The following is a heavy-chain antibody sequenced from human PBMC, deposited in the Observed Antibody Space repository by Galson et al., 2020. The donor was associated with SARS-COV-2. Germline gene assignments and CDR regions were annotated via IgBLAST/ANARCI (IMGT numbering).Heavy chain of an antibody. V-gene: IGHV1-18*01. Sequence: ASVKVSCKASGYIFSSYGVSWARHATGQGLEWMGWISAQTGNTNYAQNLQGRVTFTTDKSTSTAYMELRSLRSDDTAVYYCARDRLGYCTGGVGYRSDYWGQGTLVTVSS. J-gene: IGHJ4*02. CDR1: GYIFSSYG. CDR2: ISAQTGNT. D-gene: IGHD2-8*02. CDR3: ARDRLGYCTGGVGYRSDY.